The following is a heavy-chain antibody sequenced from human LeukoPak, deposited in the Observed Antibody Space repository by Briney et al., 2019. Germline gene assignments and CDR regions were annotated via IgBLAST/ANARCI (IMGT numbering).Heavy chain of an antibody. D-gene: IGHD3-22*01. V-gene: IGHV1-46*01. Sequence: GASVKVSCKASGYTFTNYYMHWVRQAPGQGLEWLGLITPSGGSTWYAQKFQGRVTMTRDMSTSTVYMELSSLRSEDTAVYYCARAYYYDSSGYSYIDWGQGTLVTVSS. CDR2: ITPSGGST. J-gene: IGHJ4*02. CDR3: ARAYYYDSSGYSYID. CDR1: GYTFTNYY.